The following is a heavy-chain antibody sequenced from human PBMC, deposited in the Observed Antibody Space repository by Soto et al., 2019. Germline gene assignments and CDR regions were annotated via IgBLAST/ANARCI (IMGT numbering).Heavy chain of an antibody. V-gene: IGHV3-72*01. CDR2: SKNQAKNYIT. D-gene: IGHD2-2*01. J-gene: IGHJ4*02. Sequence: EVQLVESGGGLVQPGGSLRLSCAASGFTFSDHHMDWVRQAPGKGLEWVGRSKNQAKNYITQYAASVKGRFTISRDDSKNSLYLQMDSLKIDDTAVYYCSRDRVVGSAIIRFDSWGQGTLVTVSS. CDR3: SRDRVVGSAIIRFDS. CDR1: GFTFSDHH.